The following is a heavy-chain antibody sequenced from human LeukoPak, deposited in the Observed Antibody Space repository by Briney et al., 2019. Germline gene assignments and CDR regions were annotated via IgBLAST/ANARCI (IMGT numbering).Heavy chain of an antibody. D-gene: IGHD3-10*01. J-gene: IGHJ4*02. V-gene: IGHV4-59*01. CDR1: GGSISSYY. CDR3: ARQVRGVISPFDY. Sequence: SETLSLTCTVSGGSISSYYWSWIRQPPGKGLEWIGYIYYSGSTNYNPSLKSRVTISVDTSKNQFSLRLSSVTAADTAVYYCARQVRGVISPFDYWGQGTLVTVSP. CDR2: IYYSGST.